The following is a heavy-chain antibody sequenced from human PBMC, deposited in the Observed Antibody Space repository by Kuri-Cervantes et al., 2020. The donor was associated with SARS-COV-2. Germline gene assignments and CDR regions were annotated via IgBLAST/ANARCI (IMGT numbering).Heavy chain of an antibody. V-gene: IGHV3-30-3*01. Sequence: GESLKISCAASGFTFRHYAMHWVRQAPGKGLQWVAVISNDGSDKSYADSVKGRFTISRDNSRNTLYLQMNSLNPEDTAVYYCLRGRRLNQIPGLQYLEYRHHWGQGTLVTVSS. CDR1: GFTFRHYA. CDR2: ISNDGSDK. CDR3: LRGRRLNQIPGLQYLEYRHH. D-gene: IGHD3-3*01. J-gene: IGHJ5*02.